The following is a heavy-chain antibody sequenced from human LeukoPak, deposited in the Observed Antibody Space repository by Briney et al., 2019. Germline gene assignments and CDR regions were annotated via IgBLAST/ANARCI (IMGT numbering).Heavy chain of an antibody. CDR2: INHSGST. CDR1: GGSFSGYY. D-gene: IGHD6-13*01. Sequence: SETLSLTCAVCGGSFSGYYWSWIRQPPGKGLEWIGEINHSGSTNYNPSLKSRVTISVDTSKNQFSLKLSSVTAADTAVYYCARDSESYSSSWSAPFDYWGQGTLVTVSS. J-gene: IGHJ4*02. CDR3: ARDSESYSSSWSAPFDY. V-gene: IGHV4-34*01.